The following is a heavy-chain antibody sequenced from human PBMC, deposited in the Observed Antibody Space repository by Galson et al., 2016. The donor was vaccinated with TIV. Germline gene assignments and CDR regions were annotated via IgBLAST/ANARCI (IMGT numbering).Heavy chain of an antibody. D-gene: IGHD2-21*02. CDR2: ITWNSVGI. CDR3: AKEQSCGGDCYLFDF. CDR1: GFTFDDYG. Sequence: SLRLSCAASGFTFDDYGMHWVRQPPGKGLEWVSGITWNSVGIDYADSVKGRFTISRDNAKNSLYLQMNSLRPDDMALYYCAKEQSCGGDCYLFDFWGQGALVTVSS. J-gene: IGHJ4*02. V-gene: IGHV3-9*03.